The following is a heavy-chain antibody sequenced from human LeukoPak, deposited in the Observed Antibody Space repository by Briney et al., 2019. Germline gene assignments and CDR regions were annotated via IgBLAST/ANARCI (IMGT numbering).Heavy chain of an antibody. V-gene: IGHV1-8*01. D-gene: IGHD6-19*01. Sequence: GASVKVSCKASGYIFTSYDINWVRQATGQRLEWMGWMNPNSGNTGYAKKFQGRVTMTRNTSMSTAYMELSSLRSEDSAVYYCARGPGNNTGWSAGMPKGWFDPWGQGTLVTVSS. J-gene: IGHJ5*02. CDR1: GYIFTSYD. CDR3: ARGPGNNTGWSAGMPKGWFDP. CDR2: MNPNSGNT.